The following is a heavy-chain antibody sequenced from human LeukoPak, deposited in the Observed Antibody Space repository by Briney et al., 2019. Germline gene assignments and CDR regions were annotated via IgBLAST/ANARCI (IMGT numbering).Heavy chain of an antibody. CDR2: IHYSGFT. V-gene: IGHV4-28*01. CDR3: ARKPNSIYWFDP. CDR1: GYSTSSDNW. Sequence: SDTLSLTCAVSGYSTSSDNWWGWIRQPPGKGLEWIGYIHYSGFTYYSPSLKSRVTLSVDTSKNQFSLRLSSVTAVDTAVYYCARKPNSIYWFDPWGQGTLVTVSS. D-gene: IGHD4-23*01. J-gene: IGHJ5*02.